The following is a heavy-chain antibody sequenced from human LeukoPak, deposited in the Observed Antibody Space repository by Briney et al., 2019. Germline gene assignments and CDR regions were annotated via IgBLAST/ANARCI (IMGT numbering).Heavy chain of an antibody. CDR3: ARLGVYDFWSGYYTVVDP. D-gene: IGHD3-3*01. CDR1: GGSFSGYY. Sequence: SETLSLTCAVYGGSFSGYYWSWIRQPPGKGLEWIGEINHSGSTNYNPSLKSRVTISVDTSKNQFSLKLSSVTAADTAVYYCARLGVYDFWSGYYTVVDPWGQGTLVPVSS. V-gene: IGHV4-34*01. CDR2: INHSGST. J-gene: IGHJ5*02.